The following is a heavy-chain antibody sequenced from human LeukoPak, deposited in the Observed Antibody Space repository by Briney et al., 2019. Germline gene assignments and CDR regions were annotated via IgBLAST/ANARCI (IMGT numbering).Heavy chain of an antibody. V-gene: IGHV4-39*07. J-gene: IGHJ4*02. CDR2: IYYSRST. CDR1: GGSISSSSYY. CDR3: ARVVDTAMVFFDY. Sequence: SETLSLTCTVSGGSISSSSYYWGWIRQPPGKGLEWIGSIYYSRSTYYNPSLKSRVTISVDTSKNQFSLKLSSVTAADTAVYYCARVVDTAMVFFDYWGQGALVTVSS. D-gene: IGHD5-18*01.